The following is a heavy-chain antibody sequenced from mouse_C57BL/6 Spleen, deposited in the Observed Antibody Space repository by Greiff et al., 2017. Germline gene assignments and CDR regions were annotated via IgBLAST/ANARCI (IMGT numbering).Heavy chain of an antibody. CDR3: ASSYYSNYGWFAY. CDR2: IHPNSGST. CDR1: GYTFTSYW. J-gene: IGHJ3*01. Sequence: QVQLQQPGAELVKPGASVKLSCKASGYTFTSYWMHWVKQRPGQGLEWIGMIHPNSGSTNYNEKFKSKATLTVDKSSSPAYMQLSSLTSEDSAVYYCASSYYSNYGWFAYWGQGTLVTVSA. V-gene: IGHV1-64*01. D-gene: IGHD2-5*01.